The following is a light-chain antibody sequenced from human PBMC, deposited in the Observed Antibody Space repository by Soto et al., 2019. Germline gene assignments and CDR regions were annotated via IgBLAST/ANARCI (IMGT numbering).Light chain of an antibody. CDR2: DVT. CDR3: SPYTNKDPLL. Sequence: QSALTQPASVSGSPGQSITISCTGTSSDVGGYDHVSWYQQHPGKAPKLIIYDVTVRPSGISPRFSGSKSDNTASLAVSGLHPEEEADYYCSPYTNKDPLLFGGGTKLT. CDR1: SSDVGGYDH. V-gene: IGLV2-14*03. J-gene: IGLJ3*02.